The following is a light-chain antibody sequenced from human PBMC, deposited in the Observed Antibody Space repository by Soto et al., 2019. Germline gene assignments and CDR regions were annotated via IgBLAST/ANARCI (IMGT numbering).Light chain of an antibody. CDR3: QQYSSYSTWT. J-gene: IGKJ1*01. CDR2: KAS. CDR1: QSISSR. Sequence: DIQMTQSPSTLSASVGDRVTITCRASQSISSRLAWYQQKPGKAPQVLIYKASSLQSGVPSRFSGSGSGTEFTPTISSLQPDDFATYYCQQYSSYSTWTFGQGTKVEIK. V-gene: IGKV1-5*03.